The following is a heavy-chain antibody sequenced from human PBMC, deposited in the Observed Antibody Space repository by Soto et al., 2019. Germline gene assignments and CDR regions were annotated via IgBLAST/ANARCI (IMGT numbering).Heavy chain of an antibody. CDR3: ARDQKARVGATKGGFDY. CDR2: IYYSGST. D-gene: IGHD1-26*01. CDR1: GGSISSGDYY. J-gene: IGHJ4*02. V-gene: IGHV4-30-4*01. Sequence: LSLTCTVSGGSISSGDYYWSWIRQPPGKGLEWIGYIYYSGSTYYNPSLKSRVTISVDTSKNQFSLKLSSVTAADTAVYYCARDQKARVGATKGGFDYWGQGTLVTVSS.